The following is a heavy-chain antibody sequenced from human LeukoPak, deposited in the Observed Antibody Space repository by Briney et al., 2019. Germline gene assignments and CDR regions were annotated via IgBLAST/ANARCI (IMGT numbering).Heavy chain of an antibody. CDR2: TWYDGSNK. CDR3: AKDLGPMTTVTPVGFDY. CDR1: GFTFSSYG. D-gene: IGHD4-17*01. J-gene: IGHJ4*02. V-gene: IGHV3-33*06. Sequence: GGSLRLSCAASGFTFSSYGMHWVRQAPGKGLEWVAVTWYDGSNKYYADSVKGRFTISRDNSKNTLYLQMNSLRAEDTAVYYCAKDLGPMTTVTPVGFDYWGQGTLVTVSS.